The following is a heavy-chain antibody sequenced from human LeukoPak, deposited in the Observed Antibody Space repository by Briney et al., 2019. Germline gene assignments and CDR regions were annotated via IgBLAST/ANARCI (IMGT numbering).Heavy chain of an antibody. D-gene: IGHD3-9*01. CDR3: ARPYYDILTGYSPVY. V-gene: IGHV4-39*01. Sequence: SETLSLTCTVSGGSISSSSYYWGCHRPPQGQGLEWSGSIDYSGSTYYNPSLKSRVTISVDTSKNQFSLKLSSVAAADTAVYYCARPYYDILTGYSPVYWGQGALVTVSS. J-gene: IGHJ4*02. CDR2: IDYSGST. CDR1: GGSISSSSYY.